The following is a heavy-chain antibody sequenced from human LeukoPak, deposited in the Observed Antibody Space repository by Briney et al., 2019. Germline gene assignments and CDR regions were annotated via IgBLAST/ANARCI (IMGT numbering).Heavy chain of an antibody. CDR1: GFSLSTIGIC. J-gene: IGHJ3*02. V-gene: IGHV2-70*11. CDR2: IDWDDDK. Sequence: ESGPTLVNPTQTLTLTCSFSGFSLSTIGICVSWIRQPPGKALEGLARIDWDDDKYYSPSLKTRLTIYNDTSKNQVVLIMTNMDPVDTATYYCARMAAAGNDAFDIWGQGTLVTVSS. D-gene: IGHD6-13*01. CDR3: ARMAAAGNDAFDI.